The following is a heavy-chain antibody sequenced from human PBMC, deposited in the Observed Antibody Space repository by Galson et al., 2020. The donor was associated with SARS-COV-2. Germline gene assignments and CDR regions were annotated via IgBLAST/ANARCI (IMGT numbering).Heavy chain of an antibody. CDR3: ARAVGTAAFYYWYFDR. Sequence: GGSLRLSCAASGLTFNKYTMNWVRQSPGKGPEWLSSMSSSGTQIFYAASVRGRFTISRDDARNSLYLQMNSLSAGDTAVYYCARAVGTAAFYYWYFDRWGRGTLVTFSS. V-gene: IGHV3-21*01. CDR2: MSSSGTQI. J-gene: IGHJ2*01. CDR1: GLTFNKYT. D-gene: IGHD6-13*01.